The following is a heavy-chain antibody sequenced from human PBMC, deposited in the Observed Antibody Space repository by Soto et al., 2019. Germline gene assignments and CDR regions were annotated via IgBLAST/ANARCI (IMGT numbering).Heavy chain of an antibody. J-gene: IGHJ6*02. CDR2: ISWNGGSI. D-gene: IGHD2-21*02. CDR1: GLNFDDYA. V-gene: IGHV3-9*01. Sequence: GVSLRRSCAASGLNFDDYAMHWARQVPGKGLEWVSGISWNGGSIGYADSVKGRFSISRDNAKNSLYLQMNSLRVEDTALYYCAKSMGGTANGMGVWGQGT. CDR3: AKSMGGTANGMGV.